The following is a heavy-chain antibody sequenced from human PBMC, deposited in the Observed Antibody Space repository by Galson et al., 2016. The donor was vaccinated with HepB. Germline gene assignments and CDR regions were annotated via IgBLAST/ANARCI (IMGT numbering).Heavy chain of an antibody. J-gene: IGHJ4*02. V-gene: IGHV3-7*01. CDR3: ARDRRGSGWYIDY. CDR1: GFTFSMYW. CDR2: TKQGGSEK. Sequence: SLRLSCAASGFTFSMYWMSWVRQAPGKGLEWVANTKQGGSEKYYVESVRGRFTISRDNAKNSLFLQMNSLRAEDTAVYYCARDRRGSGWYIDYWGQGTLVTVSS. D-gene: IGHD6-19*01.